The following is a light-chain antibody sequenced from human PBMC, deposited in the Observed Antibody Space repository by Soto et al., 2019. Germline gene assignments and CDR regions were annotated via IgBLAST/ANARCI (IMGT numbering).Light chain of an antibody. Sequence: HSVLTQPTYASASPGQSVTISCTGTSLAVGEWNYVAWYQHHPGKAPKLMIYEVNKRPSGVPDRFSGSKSGNTAALTVSGLQAEDEADYYCSSYAGSNNYVFGGGTMVTVL. J-gene: IGLJ1*01. CDR1: SLAVGEWNY. CDR2: EVN. CDR3: SSYAGSNNYV. V-gene: IGLV2-8*01.